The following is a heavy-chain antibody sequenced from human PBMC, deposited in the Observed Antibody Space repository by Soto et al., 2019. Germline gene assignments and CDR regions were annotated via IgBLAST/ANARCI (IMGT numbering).Heavy chain of an antibody. V-gene: IGHV3-64D*06. Sequence: PRLSCSASGFTFSSYAMHWVRQAPGKGLEYVSAISSNGGSTYYADSVKGRFTISRDNSKNTLYLQMSSLRAEDTAVYYCVKTYYYDSSGYYRPYYYYGMDVWGQGTTVTVSS. J-gene: IGHJ6*02. D-gene: IGHD3-22*01. CDR2: ISSNGGST. CDR3: VKTYYYDSSGYYRPYYYYGMDV. CDR1: GFTFSSYA.